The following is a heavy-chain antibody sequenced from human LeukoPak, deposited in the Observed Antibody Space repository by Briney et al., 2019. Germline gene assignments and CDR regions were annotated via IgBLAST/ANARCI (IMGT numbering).Heavy chain of an antibody. Sequence: GGSLRLSCTASGLTFGDYAMSWGRQAPGKGLEWGGFIRSKAYGGTTEYAASVKGRFTISSHDSKRIAYLQLHSLKTEDTAVYYCTGGPTRYDYVWGSWPDFDYWGQGTLVTVSS. CDR2: IRSKAYGGTT. J-gene: IGHJ4*02. V-gene: IGHV3-49*04. D-gene: IGHD3-16*01. CDR1: GLTFGDYA. CDR3: TGGPTRYDYVWGSWPDFDY.